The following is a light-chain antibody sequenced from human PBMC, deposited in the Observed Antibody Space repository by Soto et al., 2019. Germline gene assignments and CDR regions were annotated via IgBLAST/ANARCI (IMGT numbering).Light chain of an antibody. J-gene: IGLJ1*01. V-gene: IGLV1-51*01. CDR1: SSNIGNNY. CDR2: DND. Sequence: QSVLTRPPSVSAAPGQKVTISCSGSSSNIGNNYVSWYQQLPGTAPKLLIYDNDKRPSGIPDRFSGSKSGTSATLGITGLQTGDEADYYCGTWDSSLSAWYVFGTGTKVTVL. CDR3: GTWDSSLSAWYV.